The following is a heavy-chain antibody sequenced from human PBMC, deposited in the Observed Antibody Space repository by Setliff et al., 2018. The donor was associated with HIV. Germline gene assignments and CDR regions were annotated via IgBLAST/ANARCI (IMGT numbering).Heavy chain of an antibody. CDR3: SREDRVVLGNDASDI. J-gene: IGHJ3*02. Sequence: GGSLRLSCEASGFTLRSYAMYWVRQAPGKGLEWVAGISGAGATTYYADSVKGRFTISRDNARNTLSLQMNGLRPEDTAVYYCSREDRVVLGNDASDIWGQGTMVTVSS. CDR2: ISGAGATT. CDR1: GFTLRSYA. D-gene: IGHD2-15*01. V-gene: IGHV3-23*01.